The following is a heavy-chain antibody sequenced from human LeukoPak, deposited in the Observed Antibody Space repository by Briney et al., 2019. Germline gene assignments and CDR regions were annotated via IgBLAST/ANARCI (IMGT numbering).Heavy chain of an antibody. Sequence: GGSLRLSCAASGFTFSSYAMHWVRQAPGKGLEYVSAISSNGGSTYYANSVKGRFTISRGNSKNTLYLQMGSLRAEDVAVYYCARAQGGGWSYYFDYWGQGTLVTVSS. CDR2: ISSNGGST. J-gene: IGHJ4*02. CDR1: GFTFSSYA. CDR3: ARAQGGGWSYYFDY. V-gene: IGHV3-64*01. D-gene: IGHD6-19*01.